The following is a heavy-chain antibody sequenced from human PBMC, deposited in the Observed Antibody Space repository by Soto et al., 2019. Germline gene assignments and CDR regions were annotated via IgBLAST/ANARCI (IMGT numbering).Heavy chain of an antibody. CDR3: VRDDMWAFDF. Sequence: EVHLVESGGGLVQPGGSLRVSCAASGFTFSNYAMNWVRQAPGKGLEWVSYISIGSGSIFYADSVKGRFTISRDDAKNSLYLQMNTLRDEDTAVYYCVRDDMWAFDFWVQGTMVTVSS. CDR1: GFTFSNYA. V-gene: IGHV3-48*02. CDR2: ISIGSGSI. D-gene: IGHD2-15*01. J-gene: IGHJ3*01.